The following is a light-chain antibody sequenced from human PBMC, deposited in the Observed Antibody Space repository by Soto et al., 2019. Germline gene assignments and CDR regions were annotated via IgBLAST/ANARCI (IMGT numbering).Light chain of an antibody. J-gene: IGKJ5*01. CDR1: QRISSW. CDR2: DAS. CDR3: QQAYSFPIT. Sequence: DIQMTQSPSTLSASVGDRVTITCRASQRISSWLAWYQQKPGKAPKLLIYDASSLESGVPARFSGSGSGTDFTLSINSLQPEDFATYYCQQAYSFPITFGQGTRLESK. V-gene: IGKV1-5*01.